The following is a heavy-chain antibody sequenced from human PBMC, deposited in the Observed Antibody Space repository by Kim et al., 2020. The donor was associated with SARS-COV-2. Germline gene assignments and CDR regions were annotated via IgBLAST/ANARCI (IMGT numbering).Heavy chain of an antibody. D-gene: IGHD5-18*01. J-gene: IGHJ6*02. CDR1: GYTFTSYY. Sequence: ASVKVSCKASGYTFTSYYMHWVRQAPGQGLEWMGIINPSGGSTSYAQKFQGRVTMTRDTPTSTVYMELSSLRSEDTAVYYCARGEIQLWLPYYYYYGMDVWGQGTTVTVSS. CDR2: INPSGGST. V-gene: IGHV1-46*01. CDR3: ARGEIQLWLPYYYYYGMDV.